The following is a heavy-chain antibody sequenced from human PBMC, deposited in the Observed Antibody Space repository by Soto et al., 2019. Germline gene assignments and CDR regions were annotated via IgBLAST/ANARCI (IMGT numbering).Heavy chain of an antibody. Sequence: EVQVLESGGGLVQPGGSLRLSCVFSEFAFSTFGMSWVRQAPGKGLESVSSISAIGDSTYHADSVKGRFSISRDNSRNSLYLQMNNLRAEDTAVYCCATVGPYSPRWDFWGQGTVVSVSS. CDR3: ATVGPYSPRWDF. CDR1: EFAFSTFG. V-gene: IGHV3-23*01. D-gene: IGHD2-15*01. CDR2: ISAIGDST. J-gene: IGHJ3*01.